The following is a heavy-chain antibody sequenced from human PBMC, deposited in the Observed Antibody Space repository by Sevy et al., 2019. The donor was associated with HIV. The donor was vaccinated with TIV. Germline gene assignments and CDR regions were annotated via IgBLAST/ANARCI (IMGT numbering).Heavy chain of an antibody. CDR1: GFTFSSYA. Sequence: GGSRRLSCAASGFTFSSYAMSWVRQAPGKGLEWVSAISGSGGSTYYADSVKGRFTISRDNSKNTLYLQMNSLRAEDTAVYYCAGKYYYYYGMDVWGQGTTVTVSS. J-gene: IGHJ6*02. V-gene: IGHV3-23*01. CDR3: AGKYYYYYGMDV. CDR2: ISGSGGST.